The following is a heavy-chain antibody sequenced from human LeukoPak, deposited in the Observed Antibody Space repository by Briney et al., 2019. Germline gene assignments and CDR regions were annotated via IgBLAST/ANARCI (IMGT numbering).Heavy chain of an antibody. J-gene: IGHJ5*02. D-gene: IGHD3-10*02. Sequence: GGSLRLSCAASGFTFSTYSLTWVRQAPGKGLEWVSSISSSSSYIYYADSVKGRFTIPRDNAKNSLYLQMNNLRAEDTAVYYCARDLVFGELLPYSWFDPWGQGTLVTVSS. CDR3: ARDLVFGELLPYSWFDP. CDR2: ISSSSSYI. V-gene: IGHV3-21*01. CDR1: GFTFSTYS.